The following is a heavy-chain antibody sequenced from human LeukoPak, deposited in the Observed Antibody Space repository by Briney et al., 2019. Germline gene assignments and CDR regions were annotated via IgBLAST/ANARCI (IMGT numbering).Heavy chain of an antibody. CDR2: IWYDGSNK. J-gene: IGHJ4*02. Sequence: GRSLRLPCAASGFTFSTYGMHWVRQAPCKGLEWVALIWYDGSNKKYADSVKGRFTISRDNSKNTLYLQMNSLRAEDTAVYYCAKLPYGSGSYEFDYWGQGTLVTVSS. CDR3: AKLPYGSGSYEFDY. V-gene: IGHV3-33*06. D-gene: IGHD3-10*01. CDR1: GFTFSTYG.